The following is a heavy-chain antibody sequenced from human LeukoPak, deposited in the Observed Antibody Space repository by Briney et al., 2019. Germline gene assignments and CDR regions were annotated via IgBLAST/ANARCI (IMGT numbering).Heavy chain of an antibody. J-gene: IGHJ4*02. Sequence: ASEKVSCKASGYTFTTYGISWVRQGPGQRLEWMGWISAYNGNTNYAQKLQGRVTMTTDTSTNTAYMELRSLRSDDTAVYYCARHMVRGVIGDYWGQGTLVTVSS. CDR2: ISAYNGNT. CDR3: ARHMVRGVIGDY. V-gene: IGHV1-18*01. CDR1: GYTFTTYG. D-gene: IGHD3-10*01.